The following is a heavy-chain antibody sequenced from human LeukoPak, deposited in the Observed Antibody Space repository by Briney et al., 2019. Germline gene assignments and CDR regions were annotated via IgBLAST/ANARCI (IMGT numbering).Heavy chain of an antibody. J-gene: IGHJ6*03. CDR1: GGSISSSRYY. CDR3: ATHPYSNGNNDYNMAV. Sequence: PSETLSLTCTVSGGSISSSRYYWGWIPQPPGKGLEGIGRIDNSGSTSYNPSLTRRVTIYVDTYKTQFSLKLSWVTATDPAVYYCATHPYSNGNNDYNMAVWGQGTTVTVSS. V-gene: IGHV4-39*01. D-gene: IGHD6-19*01. CDR2: IDNSGST.